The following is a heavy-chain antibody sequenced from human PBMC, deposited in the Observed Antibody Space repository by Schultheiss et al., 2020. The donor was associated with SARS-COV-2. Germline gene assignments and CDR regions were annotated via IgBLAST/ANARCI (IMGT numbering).Heavy chain of an antibody. J-gene: IGHJ4*02. V-gene: IGHV3-30*03. D-gene: IGHD3-16*01. CDR1: GFTFSSYS. CDR3: ARGRGPPGGAFDY. CDR2: ISYDGSNK. Sequence: GGSLRLSCAASGFTFSSYSMNWVRQAPGKGLEWVAVISYDGSNKYYADSVKGRFTISRDNSKNTLYLQMNSLRAEDTAVYYCARGRGPPGGAFDYWGQGTLVTVSS.